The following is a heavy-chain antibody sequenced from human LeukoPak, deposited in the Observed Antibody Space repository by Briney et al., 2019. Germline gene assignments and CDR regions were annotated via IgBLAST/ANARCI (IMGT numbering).Heavy chain of an antibody. J-gene: IGHJ4*02. CDR1: GYTFTSYG. Sequence: AASVKVSCKASGYTFTSYGISWVRQAPGQGLEWMGWISAYNGNTNCAQKLQGRVTMTTDTSTSTAYMELRSLRSDDTAAYYCARDKLVSSGWYCNYWGQGTLVTVSS. V-gene: IGHV1-18*01. CDR2: ISAYNGNT. CDR3: ARDKLVSSGWYCNY. D-gene: IGHD6-19*01.